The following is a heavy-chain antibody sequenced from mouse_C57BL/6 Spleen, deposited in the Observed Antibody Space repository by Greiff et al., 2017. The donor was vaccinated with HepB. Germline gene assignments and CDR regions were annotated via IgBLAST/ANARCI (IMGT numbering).Heavy chain of an antibody. CDR2: INPNNGGT. D-gene: IGHD1-1*01. J-gene: IGHJ2*01. CDR3: AKHYYGSSFYYFDY. Sequence: VQLQESGPELVKPGASVKISCKASGYTFTDYYMNWVKQSHGKSLEWIGDINPNNGGTSYNQKFKGKATLTVDKSSSTAYMELRSLTSEDSAVYYCAKHYYGSSFYYFDYWGQGTTLTVSS. V-gene: IGHV1-26*01. CDR1: GYTFTDYY.